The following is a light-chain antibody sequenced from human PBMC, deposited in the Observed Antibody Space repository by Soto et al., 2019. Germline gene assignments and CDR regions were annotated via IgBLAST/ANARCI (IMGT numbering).Light chain of an antibody. Sequence: DIQMTQSPSTLSGSVGDRVTITCRASESISIWLAWYQQKPGKAPNLLINKASSLQSEVPSRFSGSGSGTELTITINSLTPDDFGVYYCQQYKSSSTFGQGTKVDIK. J-gene: IGKJ1*01. CDR1: ESISIW. V-gene: IGKV1-5*03. CDR2: KAS. CDR3: QQYKSSST.